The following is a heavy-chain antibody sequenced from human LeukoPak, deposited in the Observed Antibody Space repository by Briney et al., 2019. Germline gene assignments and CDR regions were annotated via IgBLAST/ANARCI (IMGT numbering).Heavy chain of an antibody. Sequence: GASVKVSCKASGYTFTSYDINWVRQATGQGLEWMGWMNPNSGNTGYAQKFQGRVTITRNTSISTAYMELSSLRSEDTAVYYCAREPRTTYYDFWSGYYGLDYWGQGTLVTVSS. J-gene: IGHJ4*02. CDR1: GYTFTSYD. CDR3: AREPRTTYYDFWSGYYGLDY. D-gene: IGHD3-3*01. CDR2: MNPNSGNT. V-gene: IGHV1-8*03.